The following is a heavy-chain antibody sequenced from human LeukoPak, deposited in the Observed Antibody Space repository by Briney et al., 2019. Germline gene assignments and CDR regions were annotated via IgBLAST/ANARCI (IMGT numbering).Heavy chain of an antibody. V-gene: IGHV3-48*03. CDR1: GSTFSSYG. J-gene: IGHJ4*02. CDR3: ANHPFDY. CDR2: ISSSGNIM. Sequence: PGGSLRLSCAASGSTFSSYGMNWVRQAPGKGLEWVSYISSSGNIMYYADSVKGRLTISRDNAKNSLYLQMNSLRAEDTAVYYCANHPFDYWGQGTLVTVSS.